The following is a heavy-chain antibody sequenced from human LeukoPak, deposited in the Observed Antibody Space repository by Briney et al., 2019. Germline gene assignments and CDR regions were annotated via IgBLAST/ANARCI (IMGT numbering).Heavy chain of an antibody. CDR2: MNPNSGNT. J-gene: IGHJ4*02. D-gene: IGHD3-16*01. Sequence: ASVKVSCKASGYTFTNYDINWVRQVTGQGLEWIGWMNPNSGNTGYAQKFQGRVTMTRDTSIITAYLELSSLRSDDTAMYYCESRSNYDFDYWGQGTLVTVSS. CDR1: GYTFTNYD. CDR3: ESRSNYDFDY. V-gene: IGHV1-8*01.